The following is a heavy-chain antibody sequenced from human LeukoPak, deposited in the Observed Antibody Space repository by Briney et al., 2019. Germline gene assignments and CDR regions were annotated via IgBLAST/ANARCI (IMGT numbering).Heavy chain of an antibody. CDR1: GLTFSNYG. Sequence: GGSLRLSCAASGLTFSNYGMAWVRQAPGKGLEWVSAISGSGESTYNADSVKGRFTISRDNSKNTLYLQMNRLRAENTAVYYCAKDSRTTYDSSWLYYFDSWGQGTLVTVSS. CDR3: AKDSRTTYDSSWLYYFDS. D-gene: IGHD6-13*01. J-gene: IGHJ4*02. CDR2: ISGSGEST. V-gene: IGHV3-23*01.